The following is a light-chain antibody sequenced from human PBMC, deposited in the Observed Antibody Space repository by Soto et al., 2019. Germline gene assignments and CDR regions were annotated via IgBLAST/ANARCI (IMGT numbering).Light chain of an antibody. V-gene: IGKV1-5*03. CDR3: QQYNSFLYT. CDR2: KAY. CDR1: QSISSD. J-gene: IGKJ2*01. Sequence: DIQMTQSPSTLSASVGDRVTITCRASQSISSDLAWYQQKPGKAPKLLIYKAYSLESGVASRFSGSGSGTEFTLTISSLQPDDFATDYCQQYNSFLYTFGQGTKLEIK.